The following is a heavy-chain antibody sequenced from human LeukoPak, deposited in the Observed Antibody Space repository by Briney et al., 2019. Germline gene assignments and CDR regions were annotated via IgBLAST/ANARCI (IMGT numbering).Heavy chain of an antibody. D-gene: IGHD2-2*01. CDR2: INPNSGGT. J-gene: IGHJ5*02. Sequence: ASVKVSCKASGYTFTGYYMHWVRQAPGQGLEWMGWINPNSGGTNYAQEFQGRVTMTRDTSISTAYMELSRLRSDDTAVYYCARYCSSTSCRNWFDPWGQGTLVTVSS. V-gene: IGHV1-2*02. CDR1: GYTFTGYY. CDR3: ARYCSSTSCRNWFDP.